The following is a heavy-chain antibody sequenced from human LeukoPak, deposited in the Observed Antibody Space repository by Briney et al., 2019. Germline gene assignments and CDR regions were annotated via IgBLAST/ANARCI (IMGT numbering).Heavy chain of an antibody. D-gene: IGHD1-26*01. J-gene: IGHJ4*02. CDR3: ARRPPAVGALDY. CDR1: GGSISSYY. CDR2: IYYSGST. Sequence: SETLSLTCTVSGGSISSYYWSWIRQPPGKGLEWIGYIYYSGSTNYNPSLKSRVTISVDTSKNQFSLRLSSVTAADTAVYYCARRPPAVGALDYWGQGTLVTVSS. V-gene: IGHV4-59*01.